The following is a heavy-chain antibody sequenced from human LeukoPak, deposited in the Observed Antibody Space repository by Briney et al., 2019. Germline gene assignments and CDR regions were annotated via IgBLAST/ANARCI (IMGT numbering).Heavy chain of an antibody. V-gene: IGHV4-61*02. CDR2: IYTGVTT. D-gene: IGHD3-3*01. CDR1: GDSVTSGDYY. Sequence: SQTLSLTCSVSGDSVTSGDYYWSWIRQPAGKGLEWIGRIYTGVTTNYNPSLKSRVTISVDTSKNQFSLKLSSVTAADTAVYYCARGAITIFGVVTLDYWGQGTLVTVSP. J-gene: IGHJ4*02. CDR3: ARGAITIFGVVTLDY.